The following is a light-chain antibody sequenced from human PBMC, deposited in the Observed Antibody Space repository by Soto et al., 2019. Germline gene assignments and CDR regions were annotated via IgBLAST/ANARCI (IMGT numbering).Light chain of an antibody. CDR1: QSVRRN. V-gene: IGKV3-15*01. Sequence: EIVMTQSPATLSVSPGERATLSCRASQSVRRNVAWYQQKPGQAPRLLIYDASTRATGIPARFSGSESGTEFTLTISSLQSEDFAVYYCQQYNDWPPYTFGQGTKLEI. CDR2: DAS. CDR3: QQYNDWPPYT. J-gene: IGKJ2*01.